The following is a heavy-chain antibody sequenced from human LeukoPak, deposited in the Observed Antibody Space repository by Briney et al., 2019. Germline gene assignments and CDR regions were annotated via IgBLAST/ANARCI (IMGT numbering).Heavy chain of an antibody. J-gene: IGHJ6*02. V-gene: IGHV3-23*01. D-gene: IGHD2-2*01. CDR2: ISGSGGGT. Sequence: GGSLRLSCAASGFTFSSYAMSWVRQAPGKGLEWVSAISGSGGGTYYADSVKGRFTISRDNSKNTLYLQMNSLRAEDTAVYYCAKAGYCSSTSCYYYYGIDVRGQGTTVTVSS. CDR3: AKAGYCSSTSCYYYYGIDV. CDR1: GFTFSSYA.